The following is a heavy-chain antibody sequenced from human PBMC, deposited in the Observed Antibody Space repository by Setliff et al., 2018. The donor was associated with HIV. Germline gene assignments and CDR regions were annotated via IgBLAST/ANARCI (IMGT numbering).Heavy chain of an antibody. V-gene: IGHV1-24*01. Sequence: ASVKVSCKVSGYTLTDLSIHWVRQAPGKGLEWMGGFDPEHDKTIYAQKFQGRVTMTEDTSTDTAYMQLNSLRSEDTTVYFCASHRRVGTTVLFSYWGQGTLVTVSS. CDR1: GYTLTDLS. CDR2: FDPEHDKT. CDR3: ASHRRVGTTVLFSY. J-gene: IGHJ4*02. D-gene: IGHD1-1*01.